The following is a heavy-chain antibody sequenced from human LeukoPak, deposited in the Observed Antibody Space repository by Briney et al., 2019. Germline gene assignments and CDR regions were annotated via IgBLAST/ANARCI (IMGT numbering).Heavy chain of an antibody. Sequence: SDPLSLTCSVSGGSIRTYYWLWIRQPPGKGLEWIGYVYYSGSTDYNPSLKSRVAISVDTSKNQFSLKLNSVTAADTAMYYCARGDCSGGSCYEGRYYFDYWGQGTLVTVSS. V-gene: IGHV4-59*07. D-gene: IGHD2-15*01. CDR3: ARGDCSGGSCYEGRYYFDY. CDR1: GGSIRTYY. CDR2: VYYSGST. J-gene: IGHJ4*02.